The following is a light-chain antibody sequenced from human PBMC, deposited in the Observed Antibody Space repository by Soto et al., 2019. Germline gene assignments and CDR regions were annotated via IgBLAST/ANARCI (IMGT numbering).Light chain of an antibody. J-gene: IGLJ2*01. CDR2: DVS. Sequence: QSALTQPASVSGSPGQAITISCTGTSSDVGGYNYVSWYQQHPGKAPKLMIYDVSNRPSGVSNRFSGSKSGNTASLTISGFQAEDEADYYGSSYTSSSTPVVFGGGTQLTV. V-gene: IGLV2-14*01. CDR3: SSYTSSSTPVV. CDR1: SSDVGGYNY.